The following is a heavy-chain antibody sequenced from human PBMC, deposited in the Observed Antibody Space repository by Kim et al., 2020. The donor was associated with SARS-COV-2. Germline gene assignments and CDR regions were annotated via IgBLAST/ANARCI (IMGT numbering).Heavy chain of an antibody. D-gene: IGHD3-10*01. J-gene: IGHJ4*02. V-gene: IGHV3-33*01. CDR2: IWYDGSNK. Sequence: GGSLRLSCAASGFTFSSYGMHWVRQAPGKGLEWVAVIWYDGSNKYYADSVKGRFTISRDNSKNTLYLQMNSLRAEDTAVYYCARDAGYYDAGVDYWGQGTLVTVSS. CDR3: ARDAGYYDAGVDY. CDR1: GFTFSSYG.